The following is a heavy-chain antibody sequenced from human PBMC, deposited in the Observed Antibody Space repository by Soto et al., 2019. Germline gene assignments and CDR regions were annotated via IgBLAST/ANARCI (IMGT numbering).Heavy chain of an antibody. J-gene: IGHJ6*02. V-gene: IGHV4-34*01. CDR3: ARGQDNWNYWGSEGLYYYGMDV. Sequence: PSETLSLTCAVYGGSFSGYYWSWIRQPPGKGLEWIGEINHSGSTNYNPSLKSRVTISVDTSKNQFSLKLSSVTAADTAVYYCARGQDNWNYWGSEGLYYYGMDVWGQGTTVTVSS. CDR1: GGSFSGYY. D-gene: IGHD1-7*01. CDR2: INHSGST.